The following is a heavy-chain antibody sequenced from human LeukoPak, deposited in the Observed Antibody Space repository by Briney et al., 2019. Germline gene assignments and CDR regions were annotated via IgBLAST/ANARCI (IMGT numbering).Heavy chain of an antibody. Sequence: GGSLRLSCAASAFTFSSYWMNWVRHAPGKGLVWVSTIKSDGSWTTYADSVKGQFTISRVNAKNTLYLQMNSLRDEDTAVYFCVRETAYRFDLWGQGTLVIVSS. D-gene: IGHD1-1*01. CDR2: IKSDGSWT. CDR1: AFTFSSYW. CDR3: VRETAYRFDL. V-gene: IGHV3-74*01. J-gene: IGHJ5*02.